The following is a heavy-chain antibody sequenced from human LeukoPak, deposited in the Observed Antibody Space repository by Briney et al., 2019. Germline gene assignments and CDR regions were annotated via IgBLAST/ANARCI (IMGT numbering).Heavy chain of an antibody. CDR1: GGSISSGGYS. CDR2: IYHSGST. Sequence: SETLSLACAVSGGSISSGGYSWSWIRQPPGKGLEWIGYIYHSGSTYYNPSLKSRVTISVDRSKNQFSLKLSSVTAADTAVYYCARTSIAARRANAFDIWGQGTMVTVSS. D-gene: IGHD6-6*01. J-gene: IGHJ3*02. CDR3: ARTSIAARRANAFDI. V-gene: IGHV4-30-2*01.